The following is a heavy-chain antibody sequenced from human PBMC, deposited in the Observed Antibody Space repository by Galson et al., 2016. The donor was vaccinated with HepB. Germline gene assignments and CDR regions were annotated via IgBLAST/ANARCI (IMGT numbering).Heavy chain of an antibody. Sequence: SLRLSCAASGFTFGDYDMHWVRQPTGKRLEWVSTVGSDGRPHYPDSVRGRITVFRENAKNSLYFQLNSLGAGDTAMYYCAKSNGERGGEAAFDVWGQGTMVTVSS. D-gene: IGHD2-8*01. V-gene: IGHV3-13*05. CDR2: VGSDGRP. J-gene: IGHJ3*01. CDR1: GFTFGDYD. CDR3: AKSNGERGGEAAFDV.